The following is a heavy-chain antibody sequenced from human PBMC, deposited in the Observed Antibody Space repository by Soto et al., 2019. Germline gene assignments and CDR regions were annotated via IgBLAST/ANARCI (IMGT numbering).Heavy chain of an antibody. J-gene: IGHJ5*02. Sequence: QVQLVESGGGVVQPGRSLRLSCAASGFTFSSYGMHWVRQAPXXXXXXXXXXWYDGSNKYYADSVKGRFTISRDNSKNTLYLQMNSLRAEDTAVYYCARGGTITMVRGVSTNWFDPWGQGTLVTVSS. CDR2: XWYDGSNK. CDR3: ARGGTITMVRGVSTNWFDP. V-gene: IGHV3-33*01. D-gene: IGHD3-10*01. CDR1: GFTFSSYG.